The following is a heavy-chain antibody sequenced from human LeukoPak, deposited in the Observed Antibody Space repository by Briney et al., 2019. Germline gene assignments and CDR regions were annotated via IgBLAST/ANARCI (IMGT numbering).Heavy chain of an antibody. V-gene: IGHV4-34*01. CDR1: GESFSGYY. CDR3: ARSRLHLNWFDP. J-gene: IGHJ5*02. Sequence: SETLSLTCAVYGESFSGYYWSWIRQPPGKGLEWIGEINHSGSTNYNPSLKSRVTISVDTSKNQFSLKLSSVTAADTAVYYCARSRLHLNWFDPWGQGALVTVSS. CDR2: INHSGST. D-gene: IGHD2-21*02.